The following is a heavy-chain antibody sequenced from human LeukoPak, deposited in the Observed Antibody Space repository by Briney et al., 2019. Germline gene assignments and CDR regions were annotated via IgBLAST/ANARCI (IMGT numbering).Heavy chain of an antibody. CDR1: GGSLSTDY. J-gene: IGHJ5*02. D-gene: IGHD2-2*01. CDR2: IYYTGST. CDR3: ARQVVPAAPFDP. V-gene: IGHV4-59*08. Sequence: SETLSLTCAVSGGSLSTDYWNWLRLPPGRGLEWIGNIYYTGSTNYNSSLKSRVTISVDTSKIQFSLKLTSVTAADTAVYYCARQVVPAAPFDPWGQGTLVTVSS.